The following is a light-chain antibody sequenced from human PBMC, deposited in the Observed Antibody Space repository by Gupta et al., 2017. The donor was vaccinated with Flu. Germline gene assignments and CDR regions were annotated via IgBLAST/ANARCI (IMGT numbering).Light chain of an antibody. V-gene: IGLV3-25*02. Sequence: SQLTQAPAMSVSPGQTATITCSGSALSKQYVYWYRQRPGQAPVLLIYKDSERTSGIPDRISGSRSGTRVTLTIRGVQTEDEADYYCQSADITGASRVFGGGTKLVVL. CDR3: QSADITGASRV. CDR1: ALSKQY. J-gene: IGLJ3*02. CDR2: KDS.